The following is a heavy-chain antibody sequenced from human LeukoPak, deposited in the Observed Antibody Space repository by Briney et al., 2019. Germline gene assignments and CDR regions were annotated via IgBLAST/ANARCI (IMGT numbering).Heavy chain of an antibody. D-gene: IGHD5-12*01. CDR2: INSNGSST. V-gene: IGHV3-74*01. Sequence: QSGGSLRLSCAASGFTFSNHWMHWVRQAPGKGLVWVSRINSNGSSTNYADSVKGRFTISRDNAKNTLYLQMSSLRAEDTAVYYRAKGGATICDNWGQGTLVTVSS. J-gene: IGHJ4*02. CDR1: GFTFSNHW. CDR3: AKGGATICDN.